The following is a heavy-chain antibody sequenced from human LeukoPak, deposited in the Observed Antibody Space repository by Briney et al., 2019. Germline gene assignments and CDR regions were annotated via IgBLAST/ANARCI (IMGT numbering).Heavy chain of an antibody. V-gene: IGHV1-69*01. J-gene: IGHJ4*02. D-gene: IGHD5-18*01. CDR2: IIPISGTA. CDR3: ARRRSIQLWASFDY. CDR1: GGTFSSYA. Sequence: SVKVSCKASGGTFSSYAISWVRQAPGQGLEWMGGIIPISGTANYAQKFQGRVTITADESTSTAYMELSSLRSEDTAVYYCARRRSIQLWASFDYWGQGTLVTVSS.